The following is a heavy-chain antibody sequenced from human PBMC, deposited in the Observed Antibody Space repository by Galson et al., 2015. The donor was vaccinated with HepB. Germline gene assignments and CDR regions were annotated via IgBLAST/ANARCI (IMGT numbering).Heavy chain of an antibody. J-gene: IGHJ4*02. V-gene: IGHV3-15*01. D-gene: IGHD4-17*01. CDR2: IKSKTDGGTT. Sequence: SLRLSCAASGFTFSNAWMSWVRQAPGKGLEWVGRIKSKTDGGTTDYAAPVKGRFAISRDDSKNTLYLQMNSLKTEDTAAYYCTTSYGDYDAFFDYWGQGTLVTVSS. CDR1: GFTFSNAW. CDR3: TTSYGDYDAFFDY.